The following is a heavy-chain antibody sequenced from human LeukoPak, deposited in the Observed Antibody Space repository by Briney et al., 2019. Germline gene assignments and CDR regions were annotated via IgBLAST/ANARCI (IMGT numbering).Heavy chain of an antibody. CDR3: ARGSGIFGVVCFYMDV. CDR2: IIPIFGTT. V-gene: IGHV1-69*13. Sequence: SVKVSCKASGGTFSSYAISWVRQAPGQGLEWMGGIIPIFGTTNYAQKFQGRVTITADESTSTAYMELSSLRSEDTAVYYCARGSGIFGVVCFYMDVWGKGTTVTVSS. J-gene: IGHJ6*03. CDR1: GGTFSSYA. D-gene: IGHD3-3*01.